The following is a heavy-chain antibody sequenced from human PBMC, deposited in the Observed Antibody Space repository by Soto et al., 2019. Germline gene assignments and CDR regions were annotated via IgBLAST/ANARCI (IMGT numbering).Heavy chain of an antibody. Sequence: QVRLVESGGGVAQPGRSLTLSCEASGFSFGHYGMHWVRQAPGRGLEWVAVTSYEGSKKYYGESVKGRFNISRGNSRNTLHIRMSRLRMEDTAVYYCARDDREYSYGLYWYMDVWGRGTLVTVSS. CDR3: ARDDREYSYGLYWYMDV. CDR2: TSYEGSKK. J-gene: IGHJ2*01. V-gene: IGHV3-30*03. CDR1: GFSFGHYG. D-gene: IGHD5-18*01.